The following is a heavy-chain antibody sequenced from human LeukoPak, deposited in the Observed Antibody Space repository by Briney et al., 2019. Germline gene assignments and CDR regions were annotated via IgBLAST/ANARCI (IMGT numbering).Heavy chain of an antibody. V-gene: IGHV1-8*01. D-gene: IGHD6-19*01. CDR3: ARPGIAVAGPTPLRY. CDR2: MNPNSGNT. Sequence: ASVKVSCKASGYTFTSYDINWVRQATGQGLEWMGWMNPNSGNTGYAQKFQGRVTMTRNTSISTACMELSSLRSEDTAVYYCARPGIAVAGPTPLRYWGQGTLVTVSS. J-gene: IGHJ4*02. CDR1: GYTFTSYD.